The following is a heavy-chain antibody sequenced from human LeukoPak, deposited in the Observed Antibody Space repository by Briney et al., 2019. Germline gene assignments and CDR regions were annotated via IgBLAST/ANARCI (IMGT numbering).Heavy chain of an antibody. Sequence: ASVKVSCKASGGTFSSYAISWVRQAPGQGLEWMGRIIPILGIANYAQKFQGRVTITADKSTSTAYMELSSLRSEDTAVYYCARELGYSGYDSMGWGQGTLVTVSS. J-gene: IGHJ4*02. CDR3: ARELGYSGYDSMG. V-gene: IGHV1-69*04. CDR1: GGTFSSYA. D-gene: IGHD5-12*01. CDR2: IIPILGIA.